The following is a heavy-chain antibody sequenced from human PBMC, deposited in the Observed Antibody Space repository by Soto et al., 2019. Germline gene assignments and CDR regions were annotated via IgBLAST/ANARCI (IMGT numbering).Heavy chain of an antibody. D-gene: IGHD4-4*01. CDR2: IYYSGST. CDR1: GGSVSSGSYY. V-gene: IGHV4-61*01. J-gene: IGHJ6*02. CDR3: ARDWGYSNTMDV. Sequence: KPSETLSLTCTVSGGSVSSGSYYWSWIRQPPGKGLEWIGYIYYSGSTNYNPSLKSRVTISVDTSKNQFSLKLSSVTAADTAVYYCARDWGYSNTMDVWGQGTTVTVSS.